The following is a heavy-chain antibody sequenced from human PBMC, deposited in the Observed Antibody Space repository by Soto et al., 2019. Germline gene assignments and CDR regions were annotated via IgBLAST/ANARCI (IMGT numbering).Heavy chain of an antibody. J-gene: IGHJ5*02. D-gene: IGHD3-10*01. Sequence: QVQLVQSGAEVKKPGASVKVSCKASGYTFTSYGISWVRQAPGQGLEWMGWISAYNGNTNYAQKLQVRVTMTTDTSTSTAYMELRSLRSDDTAVYYCAFLWFGESLNWFAPWGQGTLVTVSS. CDR1: GYTFTSYG. V-gene: IGHV1-18*01. CDR3: AFLWFGESLNWFAP. CDR2: ISAYNGNT.